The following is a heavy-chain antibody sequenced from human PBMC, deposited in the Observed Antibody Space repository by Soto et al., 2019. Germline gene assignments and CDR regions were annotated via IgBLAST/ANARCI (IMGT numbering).Heavy chain of an antibody. Sequence: SETLSLSCTVSGGSNSGFYWGWIRQPAGKGLAWIGGIYRGGRNNYNPSLKSRVTLSVDTSMNQFSLRLSSVTAADTAMYYCARGSSRWDYWGQGTLVTVSS. CDR2: IYRGGRN. V-gene: IGHV4-4*07. D-gene: IGHD6-13*01. J-gene: IGHJ4*02. CDR1: GGSNSGFY. CDR3: ARGSSRWDY.